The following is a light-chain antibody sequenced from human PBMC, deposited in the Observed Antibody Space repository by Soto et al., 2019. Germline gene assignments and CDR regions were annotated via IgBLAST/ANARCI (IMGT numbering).Light chain of an antibody. CDR2: DAS. V-gene: IGKV1-5*01. CDR3: PKLNSYLLIT. CDR1: QSISSW. Sequence: DRQMTQYQKTLSASVGDRVTITCRASQSISSWLAWYQQTPGQAPKPLIYDASSLQSGVPSRFSGSGSGTEFTLTISCLQPEDFATHYCPKLNSYLLITFAHGRRLEI. J-gene: IGKJ5*01.